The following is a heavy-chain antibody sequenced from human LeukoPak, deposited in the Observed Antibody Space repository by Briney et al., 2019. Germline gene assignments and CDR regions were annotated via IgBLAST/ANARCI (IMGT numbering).Heavy chain of an antibody. CDR1: GGCISSYY. D-gene: IGHD2-21*02. J-gene: IGHJ3*02. Sequence: SETLSLTCTVSGGCISSYYWSWIRQPPGKGLEWIGYIYYSGTTNYNPSLKSRITISVDTSKNQFSLKVRSVTAADTAVYYCARVGCGGDCYTDAFDIWGQGTMVTVSS. CDR2: IYYSGTT. CDR3: ARVGCGGDCYTDAFDI. V-gene: IGHV4-59*01.